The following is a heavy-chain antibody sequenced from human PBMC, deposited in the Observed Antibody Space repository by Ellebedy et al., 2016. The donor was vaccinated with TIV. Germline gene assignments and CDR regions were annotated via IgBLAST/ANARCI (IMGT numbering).Heavy chain of an antibody. Sequence: GESLKISXAASGFTFSSYGMHWVRQAPGKGLEWVAVISYDGSNKYYADSVKGRFTISRDNSKNTLYLQMNSLRAEDTAVYYCAKDLSSTSCSNPDYWGQGTLVTVSS. V-gene: IGHV3-30*18. CDR1: GFTFSSYG. D-gene: IGHD2-2*01. CDR2: ISYDGSNK. J-gene: IGHJ4*02. CDR3: AKDLSSTSCSNPDY.